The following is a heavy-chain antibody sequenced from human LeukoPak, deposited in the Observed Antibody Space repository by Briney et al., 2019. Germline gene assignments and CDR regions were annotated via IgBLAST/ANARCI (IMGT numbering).Heavy chain of an antibody. J-gene: IGHJ4*02. D-gene: IGHD3-16*02. V-gene: IGHV4-4*07. Sequence: ETLSLTCTVSGGSISSYYWSWMRQPAGKRLEWIGRIYSSGSTSYNPSLKSRVTMSVDASKNQVSLKLTSVTAADTAVYYCARGYDYVWGSHRALGYWGQGTLVTVSS. CDR3: ARGYDYVWGSHRALGY. CDR1: GGSISSYY. CDR2: IYSSGST.